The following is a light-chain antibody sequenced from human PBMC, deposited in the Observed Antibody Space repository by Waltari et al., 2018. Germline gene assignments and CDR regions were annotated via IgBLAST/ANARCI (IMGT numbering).Light chain of an antibody. CDR1: SSNTGASYD. V-gene: IGLV1-40*01. CDR2: NNN. Sequence: QSVLTQPPSVSGAPGQRVTISSPGSSSNTGASYDVHWYQHLPGSAPKPLLYNNNNRPSGVPDRFSGSKSGTSASLAITGLQTEDEADYYCQSYDNSLSGSGVFGTGTKVTVL. CDR3: QSYDNSLSGSGV. J-gene: IGLJ1*01.